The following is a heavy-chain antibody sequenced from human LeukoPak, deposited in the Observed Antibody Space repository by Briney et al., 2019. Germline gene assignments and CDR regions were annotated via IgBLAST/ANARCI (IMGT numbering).Heavy chain of an antibody. V-gene: IGHV3-43*01. CDR3: ASEGVLAAILFDY. D-gene: IGHD2-21*02. J-gene: IGHJ4*02. Sequence: PGGSLRLSCAASGLAFDDYTMHCVPQPPGQGLECVSLISWDGTNAFYSASVKGRFAISRENPKNSLYLPMDSLTTADNALYYCASEGVLAAILFDYWGQGTQVTVSS. CDR2: ISWDGTNA. CDR1: GLAFDDYT.